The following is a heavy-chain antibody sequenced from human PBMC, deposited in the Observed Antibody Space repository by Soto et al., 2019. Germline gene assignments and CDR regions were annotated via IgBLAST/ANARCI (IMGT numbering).Heavy chain of an antibody. Sequence: PGESLKISCKGSGYSFTSYWIGWVRQMPGKGLEWMGIIYPGDSDTRYSPSFQGQVTISADKSISTAYLQWSSLKASDTAMYYCARLLHSDYGGRSGYFDYWGQGTLVTVSS. CDR3: ARLLHSDYGGRSGYFDY. J-gene: IGHJ4*02. V-gene: IGHV5-51*01. CDR2: IYPGDSDT. CDR1: GYSFTSYW. D-gene: IGHD4-17*01.